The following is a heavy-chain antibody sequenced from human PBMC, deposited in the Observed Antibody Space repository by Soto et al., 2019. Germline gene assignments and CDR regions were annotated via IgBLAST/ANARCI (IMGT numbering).Heavy chain of an antibody. CDR2: ISSNGGST. V-gene: IGHV3-64*01. D-gene: IGHD4-17*01. J-gene: IGHJ6*03. CDR1: GFTFSSYA. Sequence: EVQLVESGGGLVQPGGSLRLSGAASGFTFSSYAMHWVRQAPGKGLEYVSAISSNGGSTYYANSVKGRFTISRDNSKNTLYLQMGSLRAEDMAVYYCARSYGDYVDYYYMDVWGKGTTVTVSS. CDR3: ARSYGDYVDYYYMDV.